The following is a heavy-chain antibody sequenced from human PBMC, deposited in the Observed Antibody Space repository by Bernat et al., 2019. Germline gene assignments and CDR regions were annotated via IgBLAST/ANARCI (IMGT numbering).Heavy chain of an antibody. J-gene: IGHJ4*02. CDR1: GFTFSSYG. CDR3: AKAPSGSYSY. CDR2: IRYDGSNK. Sequence: QVQLVESGGGVVQPGGSLRLSCAASGFTFSSYGMHWVRQAPGKGLEWVAFIRYDGSNKYYADSVKGRFTISRDNSKNTLYLQMNSLRAEDTAVYYCAKAPSGSYSYWGQGTLVTVSS. D-gene: IGHD1-26*01. V-gene: IGHV3-30*02.